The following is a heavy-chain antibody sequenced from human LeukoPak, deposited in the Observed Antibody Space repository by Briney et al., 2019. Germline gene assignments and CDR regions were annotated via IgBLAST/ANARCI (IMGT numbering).Heavy chain of an antibody. Sequence: SETLSLTCAVPGXSISSYYWSWIRQPPGKGLEWIGYIYYSGGTNCSPFLKSRVTISVDTSKNQYCLKLSSVAAADTAVYYGARVICNGDYVYDYWGQETLVTVFS. CDR3: ARVICNGDYVYDY. D-gene: IGHD4-17*01. CDR1: GXSISSYY. CDR2: IYYSGGT. V-gene: IGHV4-59*01. J-gene: IGHJ4*02.